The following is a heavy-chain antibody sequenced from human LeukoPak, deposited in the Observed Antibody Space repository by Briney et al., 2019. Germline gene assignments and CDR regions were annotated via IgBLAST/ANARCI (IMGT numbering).Heavy chain of an antibody. Sequence: GGSLRLSCAASGFTVSSNYMSWVRQAPGKGLEWVSVIYSGGSTYYADSVKGRFTISRDNSKNTLYLQMNSLRAEDTAVYYCAGQGGDWNDNFDYWGQGTLVTVSS. CDR2: IYSGGST. J-gene: IGHJ4*02. CDR1: GFTVSSNY. D-gene: IGHD1-1*01. V-gene: IGHV3-66*04. CDR3: AGQGGDWNDNFDY.